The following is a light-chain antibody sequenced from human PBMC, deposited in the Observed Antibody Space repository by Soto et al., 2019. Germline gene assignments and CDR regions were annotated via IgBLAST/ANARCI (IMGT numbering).Light chain of an antibody. CDR3: QQYNNCPFT. CDR2: GAS. J-gene: IGKJ4*01. CDR1: QSVSSN. V-gene: IGKV3-15*01. Sequence: EIVMTQSPATLSVSPGERATLSCRASQSVSSNLAWYQQKPGQAPRLLIYGASTRATGIPARFSGSGSGTEFTLTISSLQSEDFAVYYCQQYNNCPFTFGGGTKAEIK.